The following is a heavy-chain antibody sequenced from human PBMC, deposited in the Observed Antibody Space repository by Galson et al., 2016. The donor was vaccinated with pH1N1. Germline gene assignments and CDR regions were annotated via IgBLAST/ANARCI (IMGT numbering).Heavy chain of an antibody. CDR3: ARRVGRSFDY. D-gene: IGHD3-16*01. CDR1: GYTFTIYA. Sequence: SVKVSCKASGYTFTIYAIHWVRQAPGQSLEWMGWINVGNGNTTYSQKSQDRVTITRHKSATTAYMELSSLRFEDAAVYYCARRVGRSFDYWGQGTLVTVSS. J-gene: IGHJ4*02. CDR2: INVGNGNT. V-gene: IGHV1-3*01.